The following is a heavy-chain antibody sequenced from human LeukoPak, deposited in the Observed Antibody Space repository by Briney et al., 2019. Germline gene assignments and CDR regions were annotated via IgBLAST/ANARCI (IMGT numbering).Heavy chain of an antibody. V-gene: IGHV4-59*08. CDR3: ARHGGYVPYFDY. D-gene: IGHD5-12*01. Sequence: SETLSLTGTVSGGSISSYYWSWIRQPPGKGLEWIGYIYYSGSTNYNPSLKSRLTISVDTSKNQFSLKLSSVTAADTAVYYCARHGGYVPYFDYWGQGTLVTVSS. J-gene: IGHJ4*02. CDR1: GGSISSYY. CDR2: IYYSGST.